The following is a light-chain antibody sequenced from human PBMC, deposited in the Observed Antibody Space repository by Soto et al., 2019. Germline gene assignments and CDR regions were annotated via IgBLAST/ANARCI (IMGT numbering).Light chain of an antibody. V-gene: IGLV2-14*01. CDR3: SSYKSSSTLPYV. Sequence: QSALTQPASASGSPGQSITISCTGTSSDVGGYNLVSWYQQYPDKAPKLMIFDVNTRPSGVSNRFSGSKSGNTASLTISGLQAGDEADYYCSSYKSSSTLPYVFGTGTKLTVL. CDR2: DVN. J-gene: IGLJ1*01. CDR1: SSDVGGYNL.